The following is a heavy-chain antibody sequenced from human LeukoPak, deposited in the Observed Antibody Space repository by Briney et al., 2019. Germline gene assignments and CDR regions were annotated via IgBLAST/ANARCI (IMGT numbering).Heavy chain of an antibody. D-gene: IGHD3-10*01. Sequence: GGSLRLSCAASGFTFSNYAMHWVRQAPGKGLEWVAILSHDASDKYYTDSVKGRFTISRDNSKNTLYLQMNSLRVEDTAVYYCARESYYYGSGSQVDWFDPWGQGTLVSVSS. V-gene: IGHV3-30*04. CDR2: LSHDASDK. CDR1: GFTFSNYA. J-gene: IGHJ5*02. CDR3: ARESYYYGSGSQVDWFDP.